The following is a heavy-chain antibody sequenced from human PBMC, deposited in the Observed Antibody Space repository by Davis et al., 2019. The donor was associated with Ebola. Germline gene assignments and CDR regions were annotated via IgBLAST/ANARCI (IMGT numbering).Heavy chain of an antibody. D-gene: IGHD3-22*01. CDR3: ARDLRYDSSGYDYYFYMDV. CDR2: IYYSGST. CDR1: GGSLSRGGSY. V-gene: IGHV4-31*03. Sequence: LRLSCTVSGGSLSRGGSYWTWLRQHPGKGLEWIGYIYYSGSTYYKPSLRSRVTISLDTSKNQFSLNLYSVTAADTAVYYCARDLRYDSSGYDYYFYMDVWGKGTTVTVSS. J-gene: IGHJ6*03.